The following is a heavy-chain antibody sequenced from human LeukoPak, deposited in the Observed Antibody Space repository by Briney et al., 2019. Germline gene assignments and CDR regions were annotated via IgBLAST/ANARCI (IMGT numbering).Heavy chain of an antibody. CDR2: INTDGSST. J-gene: IGHJ4*02. D-gene: IGHD6-13*01. CDR3: CTHHTASSCIY. CDR1: GFTFSNYW. V-gene: IGHV3-15*07. Sequence: GGSLRLSCAASGFTFSNYWMHWVRQAPGKGLVWVSRINTDGSSTDYAAPVKGRFTISRDDSRNTVYLQMKSPKTEDTAVYYCCTHHTASSCIYWGQGTLVTVSS.